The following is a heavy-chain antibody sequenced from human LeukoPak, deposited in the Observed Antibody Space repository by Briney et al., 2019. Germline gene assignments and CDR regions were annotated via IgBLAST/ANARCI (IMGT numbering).Heavy chain of an antibody. D-gene: IGHD1-26*01. CDR3: ARDPYSGTYGNTYYYYMDV. V-gene: IGHV3-21*01. CDR1: GFSFSSYN. Sequence: GGSLRLSCEASGFSFSSYNMDWVRQTPGKGLEWISSITTSSTYTFYADSVKGRFTISRDNARNSLYLEMNSLRVEDTAVYYCARDPYSGTYGNTYYYYMDVWGKGTTVTISS. CDR2: ITTSSTYT. J-gene: IGHJ6*03.